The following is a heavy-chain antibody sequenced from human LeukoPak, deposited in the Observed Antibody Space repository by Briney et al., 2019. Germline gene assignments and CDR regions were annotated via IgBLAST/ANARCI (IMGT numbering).Heavy chain of an antibody. CDR1: GGSISSSNYY. CDR3: ARPLVGAGDAFDI. J-gene: IGHJ3*02. Sequence: SETLSLTCTVSGGSISSSNYYWGWIRQPPGEGLEWIASIYYSGSTYYNTSLKSRVTISVDTSKNQFSLKLTSVTAADTAVYYCARPLVGAGDAFDIWGQGTMVTVSS. D-gene: IGHD1-26*01. CDR2: IYYSGST. V-gene: IGHV4-39*01.